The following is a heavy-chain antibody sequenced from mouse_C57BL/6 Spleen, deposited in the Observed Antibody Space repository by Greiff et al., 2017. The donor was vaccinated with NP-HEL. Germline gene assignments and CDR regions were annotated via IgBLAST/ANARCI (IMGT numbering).Heavy chain of an antibody. CDR3: ARPSYYYGSLDY. J-gene: IGHJ2*01. V-gene: IGHV2-2*01. CDR1: GFSLTSYG. Sequence: VKLQESGPGLVQPSQSLSITCTVSGFSLTSYGVHWVRQSPGKGLEWLGVIWSGGSTDYNAAFISRLSISKDNSKSQVFFKMNSLQADDTAIYYCARPSYYYGSLDYWGQGTTLTVSS. D-gene: IGHD1-1*01. CDR2: IWSGGST.